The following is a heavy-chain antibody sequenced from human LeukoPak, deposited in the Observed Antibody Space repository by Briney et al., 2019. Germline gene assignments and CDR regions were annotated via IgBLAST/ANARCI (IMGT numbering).Heavy chain of an antibody. CDR2: IKSKTDGGTT. Sequence: GGSLRLSCAASGFTFSNAWMSWVRQAPGKGLEWVGRIKSKTDGGTTDYAAPVKGRFTISRDDSKNTLYLQMNSLKTEDTAVYYCTTDLNLDSGSVQFDPWGQGTLVTVSS. CDR3: TTDLNLDSGSVQFDP. J-gene: IGHJ5*02. V-gene: IGHV3-15*01. CDR1: GFTFSNAW. D-gene: IGHD1-26*01.